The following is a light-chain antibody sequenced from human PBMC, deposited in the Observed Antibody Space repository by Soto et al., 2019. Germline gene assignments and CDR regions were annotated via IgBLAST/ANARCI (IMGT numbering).Light chain of an antibody. J-gene: IGKJ4*01. CDR1: QSVDSKY. V-gene: IGKV3-20*01. Sequence: EIVLTQSPGTLSLSPGEGATLSCRPSQSVDSKYISWYQQKSGQAPRLLFYGASRRATGIPDRFSGSASGTDFTLTISRLEPEDFAVYYCHQYASSPLTFGGGTKVEIK. CDR2: GAS. CDR3: HQYASSPLT.